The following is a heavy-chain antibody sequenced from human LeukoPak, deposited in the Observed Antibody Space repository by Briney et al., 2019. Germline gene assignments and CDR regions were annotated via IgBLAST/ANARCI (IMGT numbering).Heavy chain of an antibody. CDR1: GFAFSNYW. J-gene: IGHJ3*02. D-gene: IGHD3-3*01. V-gene: IGHV3-7*01. Sequence: GGSLRPSCAASGFAFSNYWMNWVRQAPGKGLEWVANIKQDGSEKYYVDSVKGRFTISGDNAKNSLYMQMNSLRAEDTAVYYCAKPITTSGATDGFDIWGQGAKVTVSS. CDR3: AKPITTSGATDGFDI. CDR2: IKQDGSEK.